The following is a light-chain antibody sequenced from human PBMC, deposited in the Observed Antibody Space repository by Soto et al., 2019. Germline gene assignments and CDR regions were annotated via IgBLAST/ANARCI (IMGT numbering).Light chain of an antibody. CDR1: QSVSSSY. V-gene: IGKV3-20*01. CDR2: GAS. CDR3: QQYGSL. J-gene: IGKJ1*01. Sequence: EIVLTQSPGTLSLSPGERATLSCRASQSVSSSYLAWYQQKPGQAPRLLIYGASSRATGIPDRFSGSGSGTDFTLTISRLEPEDFAVYYCQQYGSLFGQGTKVXIK.